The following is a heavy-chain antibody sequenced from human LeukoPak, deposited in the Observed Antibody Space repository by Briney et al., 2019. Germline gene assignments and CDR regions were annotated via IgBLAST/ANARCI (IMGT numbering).Heavy chain of an antibody. J-gene: IGHJ4*02. V-gene: IGHV3-53*01. CDR2: ISSGGNT. CDR1: GFTVSSNS. Sequence: GGSLRLSCTVSGFTVSSNSWSWVRQAPGKGLEWVSFISSGGNTDHSDSVKGRFTISRDNSKNTLYLQMNSLRAEDTAIYYCARRAGEYSHPYDYWGQGTLVTVSS. D-gene: IGHD2-15*01. CDR3: ARRAGEYSHPYDY.